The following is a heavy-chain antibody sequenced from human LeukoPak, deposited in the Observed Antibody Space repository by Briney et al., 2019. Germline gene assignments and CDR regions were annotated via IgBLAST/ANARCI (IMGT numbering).Heavy chain of an antibody. D-gene: IGHD3-3*01. Sequence: SETLSLTCTVSGGSISSSSYYWGWIRQPPGKGLEWIGSIHYSGSTYYNPSLKSRVTISVDTSKNQFSLKLSSVTAADTAVYYCARLTNYDFWSGYYRTFDYWGQGTLVTVSS. J-gene: IGHJ4*02. CDR1: GGSISSSSYY. CDR3: ARLTNYDFWSGYYRTFDY. CDR2: IHYSGST. V-gene: IGHV4-39*01.